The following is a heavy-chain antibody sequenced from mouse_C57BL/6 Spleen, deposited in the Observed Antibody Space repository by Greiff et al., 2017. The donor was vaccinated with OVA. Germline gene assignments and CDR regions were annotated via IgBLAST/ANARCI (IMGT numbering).Heavy chain of an antibody. CDR1: GYAFSSSW. J-gene: IGHJ4*01. CDR3: ARRPSMDY. CDR2: IYPGDGDT. Sequence: QVQLQQSGPELVKPGASVKISCKASGYAFSSSWMNWVKQRPGQGLEWIGRIYPGDGDTNYNGKFKGKATLTADKSSSTAYMQLSSLTSEDSAVYFCARRPSMDYWGQGTSVTVSS. V-gene: IGHV1-82*01.